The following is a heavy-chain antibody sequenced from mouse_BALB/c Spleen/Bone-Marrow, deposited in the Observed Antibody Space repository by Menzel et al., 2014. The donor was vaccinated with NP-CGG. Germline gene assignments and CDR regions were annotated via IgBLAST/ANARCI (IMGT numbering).Heavy chain of an antibody. J-gene: IGHJ4*01. CDR1: GFNIKDTY. V-gene: IGHV14-3*02. D-gene: IGHD1-2*01. CDR2: IDPANGNT. CDR3: AEITTAAYYVMDY. Sequence: VQLQQSGAELVKPGASVKLSCTASGFNIKDTYMHWVKQRPEQGLEWIGRIDPANGNTKYDPKFQGKATITADTSPNTAYLQLSSLTSEDTAVYYCAEITTAAYYVMDYWGQGTSVTVSS.